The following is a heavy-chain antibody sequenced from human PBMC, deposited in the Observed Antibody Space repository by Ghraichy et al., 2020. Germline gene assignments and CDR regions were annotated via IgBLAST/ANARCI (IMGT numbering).Heavy chain of an antibody. CDR2: INWNGGST. CDR3: ARSSEIQLWSRAKWIFDY. CDR1: GFTFDDYG. V-gene: IGHV3-20*01. J-gene: IGHJ4*02. D-gene: IGHD5-18*01. Sequence: GESLNISCAASGFTFDDYGMSWVRQAPGKGLEWVSGINWNGGSTGYADSVKGRFTISRDNAKNSLYLQMNSLRAEDTALYHCARSSEIQLWSRAKWIFDYWGQGTLVTVSS.